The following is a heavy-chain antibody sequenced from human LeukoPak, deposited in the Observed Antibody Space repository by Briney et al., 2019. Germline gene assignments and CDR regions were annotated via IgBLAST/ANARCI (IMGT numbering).Heavy chain of an antibody. J-gene: IGHJ4*02. CDR1: GGTFSSYA. CDR2: IIPIFGTA. Sequence: SVKLSFKASGGTFSSYAISWVRQAPGQGLEWMGGIIPIFGTANYAQKFQGRVTITTDESTSTAYMELSSMRSEDTAVYYCARESDGYNRGGDFDYWGQGTLVTVSS. V-gene: IGHV1-69*05. CDR3: ARESDGYNRGGDFDY. D-gene: IGHD5-24*01.